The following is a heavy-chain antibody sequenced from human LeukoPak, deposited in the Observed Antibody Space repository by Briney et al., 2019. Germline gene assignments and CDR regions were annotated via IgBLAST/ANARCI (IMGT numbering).Heavy chain of an antibody. Sequence: GGSLRLSCAASGFTFSSYGMHWVRQAPGKGLEWAAVISYDGSNKYYADSVKGRFTISRDNSRNTLYLQMNSLRAEDTAVYYCAKDRRYYDSSGYLAWGQGTLVTVSS. CDR2: ISYDGSNK. CDR1: GFTFSSYG. J-gene: IGHJ5*02. CDR3: AKDRRYYDSSGYLA. D-gene: IGHD3-22*01. V-gene: IGHV3-30*18.